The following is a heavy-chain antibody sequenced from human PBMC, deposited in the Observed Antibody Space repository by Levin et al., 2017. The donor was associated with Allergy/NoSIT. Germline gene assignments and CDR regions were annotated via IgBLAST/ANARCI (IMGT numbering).Heavy chain of an antibody. CDR2: ISWNSGDI. J-gene: IGHJ6*02. CDR1: GFTFADYA. Sequence: GGSLRLSCAASGFTFADYAMHWVRQAPGKGLEWVSGISWNSGDIHHADSVKGRFTISRDNAKNSLYLQMNSLRAEDTALYYCAKVTYFGSGSYLYYGMDVWGQGTPVTVSS. D-gene: IGHD3-10*01. CDR3: AKVTYFGSGSYLYYGMDV. V-gene: IGHV3-9*01.